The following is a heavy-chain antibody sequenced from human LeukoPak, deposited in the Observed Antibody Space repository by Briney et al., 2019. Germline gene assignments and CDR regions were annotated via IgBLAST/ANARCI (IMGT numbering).Heavy chain of an antibody. Sequence: SETLSLTCAVSGGSISSSNWWSWVRQPPGKGLEWIGEIYHSGSTNYNPSLKSRVTISVDTSKNQFSLKLSSVTAADTAVYYCASLWFGETYYYGMDVWGQGTTVTVSS. CDR1: GGSISSSNW. CDR2: IYHSGST. J-gene: IGHJ6*02. D-gene: IGHD3-10*01. CDR3: ASLWFGETYYYGMDV. V-gene: IGHV4-4*02.